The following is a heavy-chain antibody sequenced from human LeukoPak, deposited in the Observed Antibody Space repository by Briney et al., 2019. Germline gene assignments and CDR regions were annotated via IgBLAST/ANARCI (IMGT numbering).Heavy chain of an antibody. CDR1: GYTFTSFF. CDR3: ALSASFFDY. Sequence: GESLKISCKASGYTFTSFFIGWVRQMPGQGLEWMGIIYTGDSDTRYSPSFLGQVTISADKSISTAYLQWSSLKASDTAMYYCALSASFFDYWGQGTLVTASS. V-gene: IGHV5-51*01. D-gene: IGHD3-16*01. J-gene: IGHJ4*02. CDR2: IYTGDSDT.